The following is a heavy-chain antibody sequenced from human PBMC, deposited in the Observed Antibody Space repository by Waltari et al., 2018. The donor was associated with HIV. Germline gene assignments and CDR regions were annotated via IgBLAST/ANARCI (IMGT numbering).Heavy chain of an antibody. V-gene: IGHV3-23*01. D-gene: IGHD3-22*01. CDR1: GFTFSNYA. J-gene: IGHJ3*02. CDR3: AKEGIIVITDAFDI. CDR2: ISGSGGST. Sequence: EVQLLESGGGLAQPGGSLRLSCAASGFTFSNYAMSWVRQAPGKGLEWVSSISGSGGSTYYADSVKGRFTVSRDNSKDTLFLQMNSLRAEDTALYYCAKEGIIVITDAFDIWGQGTMVIVSS.